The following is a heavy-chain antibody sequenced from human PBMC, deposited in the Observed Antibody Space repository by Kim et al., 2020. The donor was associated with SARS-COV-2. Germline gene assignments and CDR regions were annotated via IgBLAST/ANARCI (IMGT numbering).Heavy chain of an antibody. J-gene: IGHJ6*02. CDR2: ISAYNGYT. Sequence: ASVKVSCKASGYTFTSYGISWVRQAPGQGLEWMGWISAYNGYTNYAQRLQGRVTMTTDTSTTTVYMELGSLRSDDTAVYYCARGSVVRGVVGLISSCNYYGMGGWGQGATVTVSS. D-gene: IGHD3-10*01. CDR3: ARGSVVRGVVGLISSCNYYGMGG. V-gene: IGHV1-18*04. CDR1: GYTFTSYG.